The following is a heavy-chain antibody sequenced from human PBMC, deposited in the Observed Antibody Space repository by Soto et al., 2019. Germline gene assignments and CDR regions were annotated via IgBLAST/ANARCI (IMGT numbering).Heavy chain of an antibody. V-gene: IGHV3-64D*09. CDR3: VKEVREYSSSPGDY. J-gene: IGHJ4*02. D-gene: IGHD6-6*01. CDR1: GFTFSSYP. Sequence: GGSLRLSCSASGFTFSSYPRNWVAKAPGKGLEYVSVISSNGGSTYSADSVKGRFTISRDNSKNTLYLQMSSLRAEDTAVYYCVKEVREYSSSPGDYWGQGTLVTVSS. CDR2: ISSNGGST.